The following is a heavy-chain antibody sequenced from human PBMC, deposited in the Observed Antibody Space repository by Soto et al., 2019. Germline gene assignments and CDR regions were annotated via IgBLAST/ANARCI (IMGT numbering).Heavy chain of an antibody. Sequence: EVQLVESGGDLVQPGGSLRLSCAASGFTFSTYWMHWVRQAPGKGLLWVSRIKTDGTYATYADSVKGRFTISRDNAKNTLYLQMNSLRVEDAAVYYCAAGGSCYYAHWGQGTLVTVS. CDR3: AAGGSCYYAH. CDR2: IKTDGTYA. J-gene: IGHJ4*02. V-gene: IGHV3-74*01. D-gene: IGHD3-22*01. CDR1: GFTFSTYW.